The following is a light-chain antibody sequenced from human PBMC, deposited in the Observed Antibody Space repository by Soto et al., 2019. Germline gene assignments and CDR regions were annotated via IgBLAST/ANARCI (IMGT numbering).Light chain of an antibody. V-gene: IGKV3D-20*02. CDR1: QSVSSSY. CDR3: QQRSNWPPWT. J-gene: IGKJ1*01. Sequence: EIVLTQSPGTLSLSPGERATLSCRASQSVSSSYLAWYQQNPGQAPRLLIYGASSRATGIPARFSGSGSGTDFTLTISSLEPEDFAVYYCQQRSNWPPWTFGRGTKVEIK. CDR2: GAS.